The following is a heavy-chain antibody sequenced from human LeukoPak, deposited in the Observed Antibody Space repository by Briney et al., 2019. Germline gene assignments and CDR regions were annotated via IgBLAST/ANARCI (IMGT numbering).Heavy chain of an antibody. CDR1: GYTFTSYY. CDR2: INPSGGST. V-gene: IGHV1-46*01. CDR3: ARDSDSATVTTFGY. D-gene: IGHD4-17*01. J-gene: IGHJ4*02. Sequence: ASVKVSCKASGYTFTSYYMHWVRQAPGQGLEWMGIINPSGGSTSYAQKFQGRVTMTRDTSISTAYMELSRLRSDDTAVYYCARDSDSATVTTFGYWGQGTLVTVSS.